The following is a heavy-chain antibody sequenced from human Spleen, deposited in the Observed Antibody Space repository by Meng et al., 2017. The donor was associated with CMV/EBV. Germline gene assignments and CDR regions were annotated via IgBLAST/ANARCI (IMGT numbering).Heavy chain of an antibody. CDR3: ARDSRYQDIVVVPAAVAFDI. CDR1: GGSISSADFY. D-gene: IGHD2-2*01. Sequence: SETLSLTCTVSGGSISSADFYWSWIRQPPGKGLEWIGYIYYSGSTYYNPSLKSRVSISVDTSKNQFSLKVSSVTAADTAVYYCARDSRYQDIVVVPAAVAFDIWGQGTMVTVSS. CDR2: IYYSGST. J-gene: IGHJ3*02. V-gene: IGHV4-30-4*08.